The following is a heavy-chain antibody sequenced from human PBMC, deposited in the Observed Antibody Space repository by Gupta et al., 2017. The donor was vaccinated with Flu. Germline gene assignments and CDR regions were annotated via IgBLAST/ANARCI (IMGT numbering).Heavy chain of an antibody. V-gene: IGHV3-23*01. CDR2: ISGSGGST. D-gene: IGHD4-17*01. Sequence: EVQLLESGGGLVQPGGSLRLSCAASGFTFSSYAMSWVRQAPGKGLEWVSAISGSGGSTYYADSVKGRFTISRDNSKNTLYLQMNSLRDEDTAVYYCAKGGVYGDYYFDYWGQGTLVTVSS. CDR3: AKGGVYGDYYFDY. J-gene: IGHJ4*02. CDR1: GFTFSSYA.